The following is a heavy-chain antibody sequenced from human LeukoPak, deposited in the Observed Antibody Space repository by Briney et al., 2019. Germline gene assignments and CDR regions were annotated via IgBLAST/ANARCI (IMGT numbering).Heavy chain of an antibody. CDR2: INAGNGNT. D-gene: IGHD2-2*01. CDR3: ARSAYQLLDWFDP. V-gene: IGHV1-3*03. Sequence: ASVKVSCKASGYTFTSYAMHWVRQAPGQRLEWMGWINAGNGNTKYSQEFQGRVTITKDTSASTAYMELSSLRSEDMAVYYCARSAYQLLDWFDPWGQGTLVTVSS. J-gene: IGHJ5*02. CDR1: GYTFTSYA.